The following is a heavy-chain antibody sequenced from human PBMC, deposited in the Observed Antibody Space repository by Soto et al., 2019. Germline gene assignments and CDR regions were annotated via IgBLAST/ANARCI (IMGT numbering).Heavy chain of an antibody. CDR1: GGTFSSYT. CDR2: IIPILGIA. D-gene: IGHD2-2*01. CDR3: ARLGEDVVVVPAAADFDY. V-gene: IGHV1-69*02. Sequence: ASVNVSCKASGGTFSSYTISWVRQAPGQGLEWMGRIIPILGIANYAQKFQGRVTITADKSTSTAYMGLSSLRSEDTAVYYCARLGEDVVVVPAAADFDYWGQGTLVTVSS. J-gene: IGHJ4*02.